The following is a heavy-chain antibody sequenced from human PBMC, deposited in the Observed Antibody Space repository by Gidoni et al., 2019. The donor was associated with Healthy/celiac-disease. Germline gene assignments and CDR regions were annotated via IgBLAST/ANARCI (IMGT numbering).Heavy chain of an antibody. V-gene: IGHV4-34*01. CDR2: INHSGST. CDR3: ARAMRGSYDTYAY. D-gene: IGHD3-16*01. J-gene: IGHJ4*02. CDR1: GGSFSGYY. Sequence: QVQLQQWGAGLLKPSETLSLTCAVYGGSFSGYYWSWIRQPPGKGLEWIGEINHSGSTNYNPSLKSRVTISVDTSKNQFSLKLSSVTAADTAVYYCARAMRGSYDTYAYWGQGTLVTVSS.